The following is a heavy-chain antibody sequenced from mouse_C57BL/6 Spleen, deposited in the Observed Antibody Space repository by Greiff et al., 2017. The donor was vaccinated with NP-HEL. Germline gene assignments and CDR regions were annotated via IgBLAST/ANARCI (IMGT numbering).Heavy chain of an antibody. CDR3: ASQDKIYYYGSSYWYFDV. CDR2: INPGSGGT. J-gene: IGHJ1*03. D-gene: IGHD1-1*01. V-gene: IGHV1-54*01. CDR1: GYAFTNYL. Sequence: VQLQQSGAELVRPGTSVKVSCKASGYAFTNYLIEWVKQRPGQGLEWIGVINPGSGGTNYNEKFKGKATLTADKSSSTAYMQLSSLTSEDSAVYFCASQDKIYYYGSSYWYFDVWGTGTTVTVSS.